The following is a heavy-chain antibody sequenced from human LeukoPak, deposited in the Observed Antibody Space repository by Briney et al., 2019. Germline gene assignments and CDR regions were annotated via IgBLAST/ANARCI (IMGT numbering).Heavy chain of an antibody. CDR3: AKDPCGGDCYTFDY. D-gene: IGHD2-21*02. Sequence: GGSLRLSCAASGFTFSIYAMHWVRQAPGKGLEWVSGISWNSGSIGYADSVKGRFTISRDNTKSSLYLQMNSLRAEDTALYYCAKDPCGGDCYTFDYWGQGTLVTVSS. CDR2: ISWNSGSI. CDR1: GFTFSIYA. V-gene: IGHV3-9*01. J-gene: IGHJ4*02.